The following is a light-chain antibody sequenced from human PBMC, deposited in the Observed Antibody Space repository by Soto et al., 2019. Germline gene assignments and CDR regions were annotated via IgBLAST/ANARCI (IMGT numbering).Light chain of an antibody. V-gene: IGLV1-40*01. CDR1: SSNIGSGYD. J-gene: IGLJ1*01. Sequence: QSVVTQSPSVSGAPGQRVTISCTGTSSNIGSGYDVHWYQHLPGTAPKLLIYGNTIRPSGVPDRFSGSKSGTSASLAITGLQAEDEADYYCQSYDRSLRGYVFGTGTKLTVL. CDR3: QSYDRSLRGYV. CDR2: GNT.